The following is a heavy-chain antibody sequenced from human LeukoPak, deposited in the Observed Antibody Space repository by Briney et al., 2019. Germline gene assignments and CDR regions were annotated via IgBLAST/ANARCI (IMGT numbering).Heavy chain of an antibody. CDR3: ARGQRWYFYFDY. CDR1: GFTFSTYS. Sequence: PGGSLRLSCAASGFTFSTYSMNWVRQAPGKGLEWVSSISGSSSDVYYADSVKGRFTISRDNAKNSLYLQMNSLRAEDTDVYYCARGQRWYFYFDYWGQGTLVTVSS. CDR2: ISGSSSDV. D-gene: IGHD2-15*01. J-gene: IGHJ4*02. V-gene: IGHV3-21*01.